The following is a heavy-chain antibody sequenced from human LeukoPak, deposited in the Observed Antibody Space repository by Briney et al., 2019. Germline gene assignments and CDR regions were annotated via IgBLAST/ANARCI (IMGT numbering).Heavy chain of an antibody. V-gene: IGHV3-30*18. D-gene: IGHD1-7*01. CDR3: AKGNAVAWELLDH. CDR1: GFSFNTHG. Sequence: PGGSLRLSCAASGFSFNTHGMHWVRQAPGKGLEWLAGISYDGVNKYYVDSMKGRFTISRDNSKNKVFLQMNSLRVEDTAVYFCAKGNAVAWELLDHWGQGTLVTVSS. J-gene: IGHJ4*02. CDR2: ISYDGVNK.